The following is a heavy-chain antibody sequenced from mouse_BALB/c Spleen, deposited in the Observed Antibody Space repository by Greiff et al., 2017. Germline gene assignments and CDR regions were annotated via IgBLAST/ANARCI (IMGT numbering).Heavy chain of an antibody. D-gene: IGHD5-1*01. CDR2: IHYSGST. CDR3: ARGEYLAWFAY. J-gene: IGHJ3*01. CDR1: GYSITSCYS. V-gene: IGHV3-1*02. Sequence: EVQLQESGPDLVKPSQSLSLTCTVTGYSITSCYSWHWIRQFPGNKLEWMGYIHYSGSTNYNPSLKSRISITRDTSKNQFFLQLNSVTTEDTATYYCARGEYLAWFAYWGQGTLVTVSA.